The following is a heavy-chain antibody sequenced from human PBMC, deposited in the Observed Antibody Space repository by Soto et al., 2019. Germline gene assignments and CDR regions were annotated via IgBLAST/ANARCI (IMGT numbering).Heavy chain of an antibody. D-gene: IGHD3-22*01. Sequence: QVQLVQSGAEVKKPGSSVKVSCKASGGTFSRYALSWVRQAPGQGPEWMGGIVPMFGTANYAQKFQGRVTITADESTSTAYMQLSSLRSEDTAVYYCARVVYYDSRGYYFFFWGQGTLVTVSS. CDR2: IVPMFGTA. V-gene: IGHV1-69*01. CDR1: GGTFSRYA. J-gene: IGHJ4*02. CDR3: ARVVYYDSRGYYFFF.